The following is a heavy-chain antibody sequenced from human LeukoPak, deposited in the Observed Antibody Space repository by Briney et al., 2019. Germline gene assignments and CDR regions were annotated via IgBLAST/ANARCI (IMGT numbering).Heavy chain of an antibody. J-gene: IGHJ4*02. CDR2: IYYSGST. CDR3: ARQPYSSSWFDG. CDR1: GGSISSYY. D-gene: IGHD6-13*01. Sequence: PSETLSLTCTVSGGSISSYYWSWIRQPPGKGLEWIGYIYYSGSTNYNPSLKSRVPISVDTSKNQFSLKLSSVTAADTAVYYCARQPYSSSWFDGWGQGTLVTVSS. V-gene: IGHV4-59*08.